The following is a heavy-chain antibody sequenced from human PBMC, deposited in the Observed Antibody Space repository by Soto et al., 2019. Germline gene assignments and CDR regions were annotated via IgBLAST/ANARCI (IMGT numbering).Heavy chain of an antibody. CDR1: GYTFTGYY. V-gene: IGHV1-2*04. J-gene: IGHJ6*02. D-gene: IGHD6-13*01. Sequence: GASMKVSCKASGYTFTGYYMHWVRQAPGQGLEWMGWINPNSGGTNYAQKFQGWVTMTRDTSISTAYMELSRLRSDDTAVYYCASTLAAAGGYYGMDVWGQGTTVTVSS. CDR3: ASTLAAAGGYYGMDV. CDR2: INPNSGGT.